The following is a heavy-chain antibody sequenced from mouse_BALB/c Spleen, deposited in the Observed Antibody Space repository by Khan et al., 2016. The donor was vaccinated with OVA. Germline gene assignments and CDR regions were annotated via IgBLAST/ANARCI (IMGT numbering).Heavy chain of an antibody. CDR1: GYTFKDYV. CDR3: LRFHCGY. Sequence: QIQLVQSGPELKKPGETVKISCKAFGYTFKDYVMNWVKQSQGEGLKRMGWMNTNTGEPTYADDFEGRFAFSFATSAYTAYLQISSLKDEDKATYFCLRFHCGYCGQGTALTVSS. CDR2: MNTNTGEP. J-gene: IGHJ2*01. V-gene: IGHV9-1*02.